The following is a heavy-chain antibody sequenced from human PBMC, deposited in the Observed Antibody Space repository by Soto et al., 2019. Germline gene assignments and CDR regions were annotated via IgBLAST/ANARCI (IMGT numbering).Heavy chain of an antibody. CDR2: IWYDGSKK. D-gene: IGHD3-3*01. Sequence: GGSLRLSCEASGFTFSSYGMHWVRQAPGKGLEWVALIWYDGSKKDYADSVKGRFTISRDNSKNTVYLQKNSLRVEDTAVYYCAIRVNYYGYWGQGALVTVSS. J-gene: IGHJ4*02. CDR3: AIRVNYYGY. V-gene: IGHV3-33*01. CDR1: GFTFSSYG.